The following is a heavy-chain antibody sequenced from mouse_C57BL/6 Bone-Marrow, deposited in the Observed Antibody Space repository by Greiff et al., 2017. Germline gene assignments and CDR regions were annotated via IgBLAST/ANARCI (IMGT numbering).Heavy chain of an antibody. CDR3: ARGGYSNGSYYAMDY. CDR2: ISGGSSTI. V-gene: IGHV5-17*01. Sequence: DVKLVESGGGLVKPGGSLKLSCAASGFTFSDYGMHWVRQAPEKGLEWVAYISGGSSTIYYADTVKGRCTISRDNAKNTPSLQMTSLRSEDTAMYYCARGGYSNGSYYAMDYWGQGTSVTVSS. CDR1: GFTFSDYG. J-gene: IGHJ4*01. D-gene: IGHD2-5*01.